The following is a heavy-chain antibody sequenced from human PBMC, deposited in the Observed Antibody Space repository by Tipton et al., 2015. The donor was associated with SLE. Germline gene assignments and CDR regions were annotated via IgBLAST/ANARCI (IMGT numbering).Heavy chain of an antibody. CDR1: GGSISSYY. D-gene: IGHD2-15*01. CDR2: IYYSGST. CDR3: ARVPVARHYFDY. Sequence: TLSLTCTVSGGSISSYYWSWIRQPPGKGLEWIGYIYYSGSTNYKPSLKSRVTISVDTSKNQFSLKLSSVTAADTAVYYCARVPVARHYFDYWGQGTLVTVSS. V-gene: IGHV4-59*01. J-gene: IGHJ4*02.